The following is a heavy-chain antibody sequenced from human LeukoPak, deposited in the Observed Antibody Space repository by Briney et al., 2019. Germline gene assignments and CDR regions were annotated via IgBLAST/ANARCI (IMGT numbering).Heavy chain of an antibody. J-gene: IGHJ3*02. Sequence: PSETLSLTCTVSGGSISSGGYYWSWIRQHPGKGLEWIVYIYYSGSTYYNPSLKSRVTISVDTSKNQFSLKLSSVTAADTAVYYCARTAQYYYDSSGHWHAFDIWGQGTMVTVSS. CDR1: GGSISSGGYY. CDR3: ARTAQYYYDSSGHWHAFDI. V-gene: IGHV4-31*03. CDR2: IYYSGST. D-gene: IGHD3-22*01.